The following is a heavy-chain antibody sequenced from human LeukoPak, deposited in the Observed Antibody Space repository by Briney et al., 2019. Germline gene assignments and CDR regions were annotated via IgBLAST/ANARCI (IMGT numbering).Heavy chain of an antibody. CDR1: GFTFSSYG. J-gene: IGHJ5*02. D-gene: IGHD3-10*01. V-gene: IGHV3-30*18. CDR3: AKDPNFGSGTLNWFDP. CDR2: VSYDESYK. Sequence: WGSLSLSCAASGFTFSSYGMHWVRQAPGKGLEWVAVVSYDESYKNYADSVKGRFTISRDISTNTLYLQMNSLRGEDTAVYYCAKDPNFGSGTLNWFDPWGQGTLVIVSS.